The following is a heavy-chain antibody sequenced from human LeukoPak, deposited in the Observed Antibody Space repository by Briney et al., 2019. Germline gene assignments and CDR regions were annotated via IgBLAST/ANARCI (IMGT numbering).Heavy chain of an antibody. D-gene: IGHD1-7*01. Sequence: SETLSLTCTVSGGSISSYYWSWIRQPPGKGLEWIGYIYYSGSTNYNPSLKSRVTISVDTSKNQFSLKLSSVTAADTAVYYCARDKHGEYNWNYHWFDPWGQGTLVTVSS. CDR1: GGSISSYY. CDR3: ARDKHGEYNWNYHWFDP. CDR2: IYYSGST. V-gene: IGHV4-59*01. J-gene: IGHJ5*02.